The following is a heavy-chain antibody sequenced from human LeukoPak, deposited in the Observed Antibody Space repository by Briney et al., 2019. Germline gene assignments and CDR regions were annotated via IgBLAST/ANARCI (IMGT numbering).Heavy chain of an antibody. CDR2: IYYSGST. V-gene: IGHV4-39*07. CDR3: ARANLDYGGNSYYYYYYYMDV. Sequence: PSETLSLTCTVSGGSISSSSYYWGWIRQPPGKGLEWIGSIYYSGSTYYNPSLKSRVTISVDTSKNQFSLKLSSVTAADTAVYYCARANLDYGGNSYYYYYYYMDVWGKGTTVTVSS. CDR1: GGSISSSSYY. J-gene: IGHJ6*03. D-gene: IGHD4-23*01.